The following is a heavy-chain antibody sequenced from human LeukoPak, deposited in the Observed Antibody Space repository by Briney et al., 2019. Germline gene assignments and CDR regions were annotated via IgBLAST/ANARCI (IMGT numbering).Heavy chain of an antibody. Sequence: SETLSLTCTVSGGSISSSSYSWGWIRQPPGKGLEWIGTIYYSGSTYHNPSLKSRVTISVDTSKNQFSLKLSSVTAADTAVYYCARVARTAMGYYYYYMDVWGKGTTVTVSS. CDR1: GGSISSSSYS. CDR3: ARVARTAMGYYYYYMDV. J-gene: IGHJ6*03. D-gene: IGHD5-18*01. V-gene: IGHV4-39*07. CDR2: IYYSGST.